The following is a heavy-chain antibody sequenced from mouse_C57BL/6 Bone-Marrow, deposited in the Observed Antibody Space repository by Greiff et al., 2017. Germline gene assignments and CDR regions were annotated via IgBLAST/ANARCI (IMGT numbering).Heavy chain of an antibody. J-gene: IGHJ3*01. Sequence: VQLQQPGAELVKPGASVKLSCKASGYTFTSYWMHWVKQRPGQGLEWIGMIHPNSGSTNYNEKFKSKATLTVDKSSSTAYMQLSILTSEDSAVYYFARWRGAWFAYWGQGTLVTVSA. CDR3: ARWRGAWFAY. CDR2: IHPNSGST. V-gene: IGHV1-64*01. CDR1: GYTFTSYW.